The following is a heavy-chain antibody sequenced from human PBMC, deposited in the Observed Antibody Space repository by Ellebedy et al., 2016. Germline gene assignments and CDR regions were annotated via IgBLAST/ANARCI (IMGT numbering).Heavy chain of an antibody. CDR2: ISGSGDDT. CDR1: GFTFSYYA. Sequence: GESLKISXAAPGFTFSYYAMVWVRLTPGKGLEWVAGISGSGDDTYYGDFVKGRFTISRDNSKGTLYLQMNSVRAEDSAVYYCARDLRTVGGNPFQDYFDYWGQGTRVTVSS. J-gene: IGHJ4*02. V-gene: IGHV3-23*01. D-gene: IGHD6-19*01. CDR3: ARDLRTVGGNPFQDYFDY.